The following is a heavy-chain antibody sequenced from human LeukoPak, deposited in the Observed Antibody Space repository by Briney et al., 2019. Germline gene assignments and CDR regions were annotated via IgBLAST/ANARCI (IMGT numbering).Heavy chain of an antibody. CDR1: GFTSSSYA. CDR2: ISGSGGST. D-gene: IGHD6-19*01. CDR3: ARWIAVAGNDAFDI. J-gene: IGHJ3*02. Sequence: GGSLRLSCAASGFTSSSYAMNWVRQAPGKGLEWVSGISGSGGSTYHADSVKGRFTISRDNAKNSLYLQMNSLRAEDTAVYYCARWIAVAGNDAFDIWGQGTMVTVSS. V-gene: IGHV3-23*01.